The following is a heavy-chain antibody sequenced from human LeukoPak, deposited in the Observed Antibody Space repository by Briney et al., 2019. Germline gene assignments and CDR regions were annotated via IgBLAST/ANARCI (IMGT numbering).Heavy chain of an antibody. Sequence: GGSLRLSCAASGFTVSSNYMSWVRQAPGKGLEWVSVIYSGGSTYYADSVKGRFTISRDNSKNTLYLQMNSLRAEDTAVYCCARQGELELRTFFDYWGQGTLVTVSS. CDR1: GFTVSSNY. CDR3: ARQGELELRTFFDY. CDR2: IYSGGST. V-gene: IGHV3-66*02. D-gene: IGHD1-7*01. J-gene: IGHJ4*02.